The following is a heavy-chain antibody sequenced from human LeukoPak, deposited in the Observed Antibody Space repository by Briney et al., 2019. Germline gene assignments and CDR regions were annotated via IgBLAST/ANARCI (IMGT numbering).Heavy chain of an antibody. CDR2: ISAYNGNT. V-gene: IGHV1-18*01. CDR1: GYTFTSYG. CDR3: ARDDFVVVPAALEAYYFDY. Sequence: ASVKVSCKASGYTFTSYGISWVRQAPGQGLEWMGWISAYNGNTNYAQKLQGRVTMTTDTSTSTAYMELRSLRSDDTAVYYCARDDFVVVPAALEAYYFDYWGQGTLVTVSS. J-gene: IGHJ4*02. D-gene: IGHD2-2*01.